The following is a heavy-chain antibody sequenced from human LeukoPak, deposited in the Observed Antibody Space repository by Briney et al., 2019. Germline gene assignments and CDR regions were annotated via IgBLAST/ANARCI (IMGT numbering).Heavy chain of an antibody. J-gene: IGHJ5*02. CDR2: IIPIFGIA. V-gene: IGHV1-69*04. CDR1: GGTFSSYA. D-gene: IGHD4-17*01. Sequence: SVKVSCKASGGTFSSYAISWVRQAPGQGLEWMGRIIPIFGIANYAQKFQGRVTITADKSTSTAYMELSSLRSEDTAVYYCTRGGRDYGDYDNWFDPRGQGTLVTVSS. CDR3: TRGGRDYGDYDNWFDP.